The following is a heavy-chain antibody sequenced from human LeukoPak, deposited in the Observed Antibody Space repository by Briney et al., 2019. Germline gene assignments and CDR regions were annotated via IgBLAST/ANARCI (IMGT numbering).Heavy chain of an antibody. J-gene: IGHJ3*02. CDR1: GYTLTSYG. Sequence: PGGSLRLSCAASGYTLTSYGINWVRQATGQGLEWMGWMNPNSGNTGYAQKFQGRVTITRNTSISTAYMELSSLRSEDTAVYYCARYMASYDAFDIWGQGTMVTVSS. V-gene: IGHV1-8*03. CDR3: ARYMASYDAFDI. CDR2: MNPNSGNT. D-gene: IGHD3-10*01.